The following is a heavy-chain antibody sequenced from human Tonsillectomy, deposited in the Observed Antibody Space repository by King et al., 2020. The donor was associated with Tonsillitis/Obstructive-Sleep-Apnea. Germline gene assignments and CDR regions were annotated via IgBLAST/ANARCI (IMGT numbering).Heavy chain of an antibody. Sequence: VQLVESGGGLVKPGGSLRLSCAGSGFIFGSYTMNWVRQAPGKGLEWVSSISSNSFYIYYADSMKGRFTISRDNAKNSLYLQMSSLRAEDTALYYCVRDGYSNPFWGQGTMVTVSS. CDR1: GFIFGSYT. CDR3: VRDGYSNPF. J-gene: IGHJ4*02. D-gene: IGHD5-12*01. CDR2: ISSNSFYI. V-gene: IGHV3-21*01.